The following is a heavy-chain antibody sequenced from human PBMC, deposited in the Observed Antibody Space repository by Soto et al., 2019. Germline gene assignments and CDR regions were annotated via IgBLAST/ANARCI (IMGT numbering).Heavy chain of an antibody. CDR3: ARGKGYCSGGSCYWWFDP. CDR1: GFTFSSYD. J-gene: IGHJ5*02. CDR2: IGTAGDT. V-gene: IGHV3-13*01. Sequence: EVQLVESGGGLVQPGGSLRLSCAASGFTFSSYDMHWVRQATGKGLEWASAIGTAGDTYYPGSVKGRFTISRENAKNSLYLQMNSLRAGDTAVYYCARGKGYCSGGSCYWWFDPWGQGTLVTVSS. D-gene: IGHD2-15*01.